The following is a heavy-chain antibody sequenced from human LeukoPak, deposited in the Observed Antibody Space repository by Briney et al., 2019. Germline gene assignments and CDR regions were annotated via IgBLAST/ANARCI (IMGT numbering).Heavy chain of an antibody. J-gene: IGHJ4*02. CDR2: VFHSGST. Sequence: SETLSLTCAVSGGFISSGHWWSWVRQSPGKGLEWIGEVFHSGSTNYNPSLERRVTISVDTSKREFSLKLNFVTAADTAVYYCARTSYSSGPTPGGYWGRGTLVTVSS. D-gene: IGHD1-26*01. CDR3: ARTSYSSGPTPGGY. V-gene: IGHV4-4*02. CDR1: GGFISSGHW.